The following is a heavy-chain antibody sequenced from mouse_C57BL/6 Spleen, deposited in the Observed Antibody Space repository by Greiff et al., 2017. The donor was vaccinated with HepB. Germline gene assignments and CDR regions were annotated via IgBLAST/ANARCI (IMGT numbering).Heavy chain of an antibody. CDR1: GFTFSDYY. CDR2: ISNGGGST. Sequence: EVMLVESGGGLVQPGGSLKLSCAASGFTFSDYYMYWVRQTPEKRLEWVAYISNGGGSTYYPDTVKGRFTISRDNAKNTLYLQMSRLKSEDTAMYYCARQGYYGTFYYAMDYWGQGTSVTVSS. V-gene: IGHV5-12*01. D-gene: IGHD1-1*01. CDR3: ARQGYYGTFYYAMDY. J-gene: IGHJ4*01.